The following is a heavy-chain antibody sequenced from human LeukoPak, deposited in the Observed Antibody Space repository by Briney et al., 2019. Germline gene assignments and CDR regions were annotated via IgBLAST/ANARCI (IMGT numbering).Heavy chain of an antibody. CDR2: IKQDGSEK. Sequence: PGGSLRLSCAASGFTFSSYRMSWVRQAPGKGLEWVANIKQDGSEKYYVDSVKGRFTISRDNAKNSLYLQMNSLRAEDTAVYYCAREVWYFDYWGQGTLVTVSS. J-gene: IGHJ4*02. D-gene: IGHD1-20*01. CDR3: AREVWYFDY. CDR1: GFTFSSYR. V-gene: IGHV3-7*01.